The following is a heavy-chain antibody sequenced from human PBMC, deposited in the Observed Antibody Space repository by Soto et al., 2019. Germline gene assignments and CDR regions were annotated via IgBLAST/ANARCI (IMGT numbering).Heavy chain of an antibody. Sequence: PGESLKISCQGSGYNFTTHWIGWVRQMSGKGPEWMGIIWPGYPDVRYLPSFQGQVTISADKSISTAYLQWSSLEASDTAIYYCARHLISTKGYNREYDAFDIWGQGTMVTVSS. CDR2: IWPGYPDV. CDR3: ARHLISTKGYNREYDAFDI. V-gene: IGHV5-51*01. J-gene: IGHJ3*02. CDR1: GYNFTTHW. D-gene: IGHD2-2*02.